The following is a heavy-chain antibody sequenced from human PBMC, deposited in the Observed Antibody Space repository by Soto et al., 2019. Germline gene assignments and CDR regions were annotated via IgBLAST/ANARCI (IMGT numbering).Heavy chain of an antibody. D-gene: IGHD5-18*01. CDR1: GGSFSGYY. V-gene: IGHV4-34*01. CDR2: INHSGST. J-gene: IGHJ4*02. CDR3: ARSRIQLKLDY. Sequence: PSETLSLTCAVYGGSFSGYYWSWIRQPPGKGLEWIGEINHSGSTNYNPSLKSRVTISVDTSKNQFSLKLSSVTAADTAVYYCARSRIQLKLDYWGQGTLVTVSS.